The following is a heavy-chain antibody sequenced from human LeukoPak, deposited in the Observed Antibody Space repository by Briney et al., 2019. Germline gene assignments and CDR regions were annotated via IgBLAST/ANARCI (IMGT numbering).Heavy chain of an antibody. CDR2: IYYSGTT. J-gene: IGHJ5*02. Sequence: PSQTLSLTCTFSVGSISSGGYYWSWIRQYPGKGLEWIGYIYYSGTTYYNPSLKSRVTMSVDTSKNQFSLKLRSVTAADTAVYYCARDRQNWFDPWGQGTLVTVSS. CDR3: ARDRQNWFDP. CDR1: VGSISSGGYY. V-gene: IGHV4-31*03.